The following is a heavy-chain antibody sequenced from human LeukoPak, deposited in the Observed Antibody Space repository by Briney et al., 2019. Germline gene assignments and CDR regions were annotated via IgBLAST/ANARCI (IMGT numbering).Heavy chain of an antibody. CDR3: ARDRYSSGWYTFDY. V-gene: IGHV3-33*01. CDR2: IWSDGSNK. CDR1: GFTFNIYG. J-gene: IGHJ4*02. Sequence: GRSLRLSCAASGFTFNIYGMYWVRQAPGKGLEWVAVIWSDGSNKYYADSVKGRFTISRDNSKNTLYLQMNSLRAEDTAVYYCARDRYSSGWYTFDYWGQGTLVTVSS. D-gene: IGHD6-19*01.